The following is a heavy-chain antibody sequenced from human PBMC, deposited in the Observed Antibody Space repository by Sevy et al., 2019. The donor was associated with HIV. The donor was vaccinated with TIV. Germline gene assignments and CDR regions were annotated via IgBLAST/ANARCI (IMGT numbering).Heavy chain of an antibody. V-gene: IGHV3-9*01. CDR2: ISWNSGSI. Sequence: GGSLRLSCAASGFTFDDYAMHWVRQAPGKGLEWVSGISWNSGSIGYADSVKGRFTISRDNAKNSLYLQMNSLRAEDTALYYCAKDQGGGWYYYYGMDVWGQRTTVTVSS. J-gene: IGHJ6*02. CDR1: GFTFDDYA. CDR3: AKDQGGGWYYYYGMDV. D-gene: IGHD6-19*01.